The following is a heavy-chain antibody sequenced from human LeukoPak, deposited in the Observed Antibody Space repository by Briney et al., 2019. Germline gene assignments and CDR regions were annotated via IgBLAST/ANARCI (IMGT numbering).Heavy chain of an antibody. D-gene: IGHD3-22*01. CDR2: IRSKANSYAT. V-gene: IGHV3-73*01. CDR1: GFTFSGSA. Sequence: GGSLRLSCAASGFTFSGSAMHWVRQASGKGLGWVGRIRSKANSYATAYAASVKGRFTISRDDSKNTAYLQMNSLKTEDTAVYYCNYYDSSGYVHWGQGTLVTVSS. CDR3: NYYDSSGYVH. J-gene: IGHJ4*02.